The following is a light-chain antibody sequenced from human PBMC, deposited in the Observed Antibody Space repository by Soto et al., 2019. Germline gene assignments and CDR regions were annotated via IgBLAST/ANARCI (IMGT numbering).Light chain of an antibody. J-gene: IGLJ2*01. V-gene: IGLV2-11*01. Sequence: QSALTQPRSVSGSPGQSVTISCTGTSSDVGGYNYVSWYQQHPGKAPKLMIYDVSKRPSGVPDRLSGSKSGNTASLTISGLQAEDEADYHCCSYAGSYTFAVFGGGTKLTVL. CDR2: DVS. CDR3: CSYAGSYTFAV. CDR1: SSDVGGYNY.